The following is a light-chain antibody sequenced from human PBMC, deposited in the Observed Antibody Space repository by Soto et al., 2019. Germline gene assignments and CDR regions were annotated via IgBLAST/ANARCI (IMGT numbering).Light chain of an antibody. J-gene: IGKJ1*01. CDR3: QQYNNWPPKT. CDR1: QSVSSS. CDR2: GVS. V-gene: IGKV3-15*01. Sequence: EIVMTQSPATPSVSPGERATLSCRASQSVSSSLAWYQQKPGQAPRLLIYGVSVRATGIPARFSGSGSGTEFTLTISSLQSEDFAVYYCQQYNNWPPKTFGQGTKVDIK.